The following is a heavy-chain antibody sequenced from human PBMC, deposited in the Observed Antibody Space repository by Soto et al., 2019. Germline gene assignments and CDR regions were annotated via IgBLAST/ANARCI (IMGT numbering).Heavy chain of an antibody. CDR3: ARDDYSRKYYYYYMDV. CDR2: ISSSGSTI. D-gene: IGHD4-4*01. Sequence: QVQLEEYGGGLVKPGRSLRLSCAASGFTFSDYYMSWIRQAPGKGLEWVSYISSSGSTIYYADSVKGRFTISRDNAKNSLYLQMNSLRAEDTAVYYCARDDYSRKYYYYYMDVWGKGTTVTVSS. V-gene: IGHV3-11*01. J-gene: IGHJ6*03. CDR1: GFTFSDYY.